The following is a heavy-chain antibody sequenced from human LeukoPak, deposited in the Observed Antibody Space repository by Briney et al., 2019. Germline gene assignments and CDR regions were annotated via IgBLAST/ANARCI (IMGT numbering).Heavy chain of an antibody. CDR2: IKEDGSEK. Sequence: GGSLRLSCAASGFTFTNHWMSWGRQAPGKGLEWVANIKEDGSEKYYVDSVKGRFTVSRDNVKNSLFLQMNSLRVDDTAVYYCAKSGSSVFWSWGQGTLVTVSS. CDR1: GFTFTNHW. D-gene: IGHD3-3*02. CDR3: AKSGSSVFWS. V-gene: IGHV3-7*03. J-gene: IGHJ5*02.